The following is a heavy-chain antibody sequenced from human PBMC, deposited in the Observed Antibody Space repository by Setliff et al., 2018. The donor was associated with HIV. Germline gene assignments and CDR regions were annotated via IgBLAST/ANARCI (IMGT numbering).Heavy chain of an antibody. CDR3: AKYSSSWSYYSYYMNV. J-gene: IGHJ6*03. CDR2: INSDGSST. CDR1: GFTFSNSW. D-gene: IGHD6-6*01. V-gene: IGHV3-74*01. Sequence: GGSLRLSCAASGFTFSNSWMNWVRQAPGKGLVWVSRINSDGSSTTYADSVKGRFTISRDNAKNTLYLQMNSLRAEDTAVYYCAKYSSSWSYYSYYMNVWGKGTTVTVSS.